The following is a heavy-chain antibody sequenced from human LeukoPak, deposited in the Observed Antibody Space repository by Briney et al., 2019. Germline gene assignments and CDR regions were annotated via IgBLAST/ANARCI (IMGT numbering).Heavy chain of an antibody. V-gene: IGHV3-23*01. Sequence: PGGSLRLSCEAAGFSFRDYPMGWVRRASGKRLEWVSGISAGADVIFYADPVKGRFTISRDNSKNTLYLQMNSLRAEDSAEYYCAKSLLTTATGTGRALDIWGQGTMVTVSA. D-gene: IGHD1-1*01. CDR2: ISAGADVI. CDR1: GFSFRDYP. CDR3: AKSLLTTATGTGRALDI. J-gene: IGHJ3*02.